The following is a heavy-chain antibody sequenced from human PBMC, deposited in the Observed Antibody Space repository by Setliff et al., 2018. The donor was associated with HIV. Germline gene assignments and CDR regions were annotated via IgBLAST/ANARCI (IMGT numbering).Heavy chain of an antibody. Sequence: SETLSLTCTVSGASIGSSGDYWGWIRQPPGKGLEWIGSIATHFKSSLESRVTISLDASKNQISVKFSSVTASDTAIYYCGRHRPFTAFDVWGQGTMVTVSS. CDR1: GASIGSSGDY. CDR2: IAT. J-gene: IGHJ3*01. V-gene: IGHV4-39*01. CDR3: GRHRPFTAFDV.